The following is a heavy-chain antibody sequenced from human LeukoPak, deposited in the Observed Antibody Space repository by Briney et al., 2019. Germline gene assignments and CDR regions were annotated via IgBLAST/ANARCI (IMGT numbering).Heavy chain of an antibody. CDR2: IYYSGST. CDR3: ARGAYPSGYYMDV. J-gene: IGHJ6*03. Sequence: PSETLYLTCTVSGGSISSYYWSWIRQPPGKGLEWIGYIYYSGSTNYNPSLKSRVTISVDTSKNQFSLKLSSVTAADTAVYYCARGAYPSGYYMDVWGKGTTVTVSS. V-gene: IGHV4-59*01. CDR1: GGSISSYY.